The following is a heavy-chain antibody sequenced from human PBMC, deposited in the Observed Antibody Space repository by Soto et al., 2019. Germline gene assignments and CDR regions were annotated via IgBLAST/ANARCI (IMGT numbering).Heavy chain of an antibody. Sequence: EVQLVESGGGRVKPGGSLRLSCAASGFTFSSYSMNWVRQAPGKGLEWVSSISSSSSYIYYADSVKGRFTISRDNAKNSLYLQMNSLRAEDTAVYYCARDVGYCSGGSCPLDYWGQGTLVTVSS. CDR2: ISSSSSYI. CDR3: ARDVGYCSGGSCPLDY. CDR1: GFTFSSYS. D-gene: IGHD2-15*01. J-gene: IGHJ4*02. V-gene: IGHV3-21*01.